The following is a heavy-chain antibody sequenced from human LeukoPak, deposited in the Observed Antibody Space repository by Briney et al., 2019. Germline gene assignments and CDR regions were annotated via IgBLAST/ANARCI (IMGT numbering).Heavy chain of an antibody. Sequence: SETLSLTCAVYGGSFSGYYWSWIRQPPGKGLEWIGEINHSGSTNYNPSLKSRVTISVDTSKNQFSLKLSSVTAADTAVYYCARARVVVTAIEANWFDPWGQGTLVTVSS. J-gene: IGHJ5*02. CDR2: INHSGST. V-gene: IGHV4-34*01. D-gene: IGHD2-21*02. CDR3: ARARVVVTAIEANWFDP. CDR1: GGSFSGYY.